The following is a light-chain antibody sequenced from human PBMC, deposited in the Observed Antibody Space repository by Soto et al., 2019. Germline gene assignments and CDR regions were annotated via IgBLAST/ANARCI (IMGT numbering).Light chain of an antibody. CDR2: GAS. Sequence: ERMLTQSPGTLSLSPGERATLSCRASQSVSTRYLAWYQQKPGQAPRLLIYGASIRATGIPDRFSGSGSGTDFTLTLSRLEPEDFAVYYCHQFGSSPPAFTFGQGTKLEI. V-gene: IGKV3-20*01. CDR3: HQFGSSPPAFT. J-gene: IGKJ2*01. CDR1: QSVSTRY.